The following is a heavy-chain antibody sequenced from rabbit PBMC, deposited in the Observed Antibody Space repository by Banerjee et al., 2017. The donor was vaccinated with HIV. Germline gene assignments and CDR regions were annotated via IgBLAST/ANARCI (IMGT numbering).Heavy chain of an antibody. CDR2: IDVGDSGDT. Sequence: QSLEESGGDLVKPGASLTLTCTASGVSFSSDYWICWVRQAPRKGLEWIACIDVGDSGDTYYATWAKGRFTISKASSTTVTLQVTSLTAADTATYFCARGDAYAWGLWGPGTLVTVS. J-gene: IGHJ4*01. CDR3: ARGDAYAWGL. D-gene: IGHD6-1*01. CDR1: GVSFSSDYW. V-gene: IGHV1S40*01.